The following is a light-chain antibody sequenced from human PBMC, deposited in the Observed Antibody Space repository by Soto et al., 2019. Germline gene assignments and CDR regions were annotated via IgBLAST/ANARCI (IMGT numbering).Light chain of an antibody. J-gene: IGLJ1*01. Sequence: QSALTQPPSASGSPGQSVTISCTGTSSDVGGYNYVSWYQQHPGKAPKLMIYEVSNRPSGVPDRFSGSKSGNTASLTASGLQADDEADYYCSSYEGSNNPRVFGTGTKLTVL. CDR3: SSYEGSNNPRV. CDR2: EVS. V-gene: IGLV2-8*01. CDR1: SSDVGGYNY.